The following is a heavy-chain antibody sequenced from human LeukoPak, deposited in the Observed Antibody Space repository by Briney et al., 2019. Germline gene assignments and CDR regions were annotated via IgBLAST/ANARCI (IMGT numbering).Heavy chain of an antibody. V-gene: IGHV1-2*02. CDR1: GYTFTGYY. J-gene: IGHJ4*02. D-gene: IGHD2-2*01. CDR2: INPDSGGT. CDR3: AIDRGGYCSSTSCLSDFDY. Sequence: ASMKVSCKASGYTFTGYYMHWVRQAPGQGLEWMGWINPDSGGTNYAQNFQGRVTLTRDTSISTAYMELSRLRSGDTAVYYCAIDRGGYCSSTSCLSDFDYWGQGTLATVSS.